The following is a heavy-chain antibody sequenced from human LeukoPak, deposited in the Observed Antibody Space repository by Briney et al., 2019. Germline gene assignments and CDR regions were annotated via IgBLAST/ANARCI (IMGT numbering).Heavy chain of an antibody. J-gene: IGHJ4*02. CDR1: GFTFSSYG. D-gene: IGHD4-23*01. CDR2: IWYDGSNK. V-gene: IGHV3-33*01. CDR3: ARDRLRWFIDY. Sequence: GGSLRLSCAASGFTFSSYGMHWVRQAPGKGLEWVAVIWYDGSNKYYADSVKGRFTISRDNSKNTLYLQMNSLRAEDTAVYYCARDRLRWFIDYWGQETLVTVSS.